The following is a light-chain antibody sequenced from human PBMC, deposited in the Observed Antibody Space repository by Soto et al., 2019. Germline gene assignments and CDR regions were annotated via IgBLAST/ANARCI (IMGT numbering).Light chain of an antibody. CDR2: GAS. V-gene: IGKV3-15*01. CDR3: QQYNKWPPFT. J-gene: IGKJ3*01. CDR1: QSVSSN. Sequence: EIVMTQSPATLSVSPGERATLSCRASQSVSSNLAWYQQKPGQAPRLLIYGASTRATGIPARFSGSGSGTEFTLTISSLQSEDFAVYYCQQYNKWPPFTLRPGTKADIK.